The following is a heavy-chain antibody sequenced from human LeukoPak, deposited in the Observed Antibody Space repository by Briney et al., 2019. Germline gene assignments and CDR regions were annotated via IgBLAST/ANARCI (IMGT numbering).Heavy chain of an antibody. CDR3: ASGRTIFYYYMDV. CDR1: GYTFTTYG. D-gene: IGHD3-3*02. J-gene: IGHJ6*03. CDR2: ISAYNGNT. Sequence: ASVKVSCKASGYTFTTYGISWVRQAPGQGLEWMGWISAYNGNTHYAQKFQGRVTMTRDTSISTVYMELSRLRFDDTAVYYCASGRTIFYYYMDVWGKGTTVTISS. V-gene: IGHV1-18*01.